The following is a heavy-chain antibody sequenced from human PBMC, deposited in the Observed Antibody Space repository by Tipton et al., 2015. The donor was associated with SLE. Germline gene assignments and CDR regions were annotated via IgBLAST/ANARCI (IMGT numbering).Heavy chain of an antibody. Sequence: TLSLTCTVSGGSVSSRSYYWGWIRQPPGKGLEWSGSIYYSGSTFYTPSLTSRVTISIDTSKKQFSLNLSSVTAADTAVYYCARERAVAGDYSYMDVWGKGTTVTVSS. CDR1: GGSVSSRSYY. V-gene: IGHV4-39*02. J-gene: IGHJ6*03. D-gene: IGHD6-19*01. CDR3: ARERAVAGDYSYMDV. CDR2: IYYSGST.